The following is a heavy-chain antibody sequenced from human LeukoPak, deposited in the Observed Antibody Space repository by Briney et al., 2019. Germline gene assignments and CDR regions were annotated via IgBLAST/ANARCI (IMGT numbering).Heavy chain of an antibody. J-gene: IGHJ4*02. V-gene: IGHV1-2*02. CDR1: GYTFTGYY. CDR3: ARAEGIMITFGGVIVPLPSFDY. Sequence: ASVKVSCKASGYTFTGYYMHWVRQAPGQGLEWMGWINPNSGGTNYAQKFQGRVTMTRDTSISTACMELSRLRSDDTAVYYCARAEGIMITFGGVIVPLPSFDYWGQGTLVTVSS. D-gene: IGHD3-16*02. CDR2: INPNSGGT.